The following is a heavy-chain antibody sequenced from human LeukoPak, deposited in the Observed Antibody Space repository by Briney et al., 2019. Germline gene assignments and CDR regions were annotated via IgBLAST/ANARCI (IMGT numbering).Heavy chain of an antibody. V-gene: IGHV1-2*02. CDR2: INPNSGGT. D-gene: IGHD5-18*01. CDR1: GCTFTGYY. J-gene: IGHJ4*02. CDR3: ARAKVIVPDY. Sequence: ASVKVSCKASGCTFTGYYMHWMRQAPGQGPEWMGWINPNSGGTSYAQKFQGRVTMTRDTSISTAYMELSRLRSDDTAVYYCARAKVIVPDYWGQGTLVTVSS.